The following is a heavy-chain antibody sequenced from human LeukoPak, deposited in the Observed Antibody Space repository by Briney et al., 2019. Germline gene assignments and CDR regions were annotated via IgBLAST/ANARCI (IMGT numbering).Heavy chain of an antibody. J-gene: IGHJ4*02. CDR1: GFTFSSYA. CDR3: AKSPLGYYDSSGRFDY. CDR2: IDTGGVAT. Sequence: PGGSLRLSCAASGFTFSSYAMGWVRQAPGKGLEWVSAIDTGGVATYYTDSVKGRFTISRDNSKNTLYLQMNSLRAEDTAVYYCAKSPLGYYDSSGRFDYWGQGTLVTVSS. V-gene: IGHV3-23*01. D-gene: IGHD3-22*01.